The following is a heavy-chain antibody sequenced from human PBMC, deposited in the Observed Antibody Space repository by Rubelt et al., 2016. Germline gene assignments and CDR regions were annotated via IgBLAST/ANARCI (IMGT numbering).Heavy chain of an antibody. CDR3: ARGTLGYLDL. V-gene: IGHV1-2*02. Sequence: QVQLVQSGAEVKKPGASVKVSCKASGYTFTDYYMHWVRQAPGQGLEWMGWFNPNSGGTEYAQNLQGRGTITRETSTSTAYRELSRLRSDDTAVYYCARGTLGYLDLWGRGTLVTVSS. J-gene: IGHJ2*01. CDR1: GYTFTDYY. D-gene: IGHD2-2*01. CDR2: FNPNSGGT.